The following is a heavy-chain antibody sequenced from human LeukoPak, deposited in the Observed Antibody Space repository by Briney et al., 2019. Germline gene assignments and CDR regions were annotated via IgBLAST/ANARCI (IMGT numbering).Heavy chain of an antibody. Sequence: PSETLSLTCTVSGGSISSSSYYWGWIRQPPGKGLEWIGSIYYSGSTYYNPSLKSRVTISVDTSKNQFSLKLSSVTAADTAVYYCARHHYDIVVEPSFDPWGQGTLVTVSS. D-gene: IGHD2-2*01. CDR2: IYYSGST. J-gene: IGHJ5*02. CDR3: ARHHYDIVVEPSFDP. CDR1: GGSISSSSYY. V-gene: IGHV4-39*01.